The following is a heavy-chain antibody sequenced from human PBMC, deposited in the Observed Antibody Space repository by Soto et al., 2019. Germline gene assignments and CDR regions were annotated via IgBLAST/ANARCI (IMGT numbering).Heavy chain of an antibody. V-gene: IGHV4-39*02. CDR3: ARGLTVTTLFGYYYYGMDV. CDR2: IYYDGSI. CDR1: GGSINSNNYY. D-gene: IGHD4-17*01. Sequence: SETLSLTCTVSGGSINSNNYYWAWIRQPPGKGLAWIASIYYDGSIYYNTSLKSRVTISRDTSKNQFSLRLTSVTAADTAVYYCARGLTVTTLFGYYYYGMDVWGQGTTVTVSS. J-gene: IGHJ6*02.